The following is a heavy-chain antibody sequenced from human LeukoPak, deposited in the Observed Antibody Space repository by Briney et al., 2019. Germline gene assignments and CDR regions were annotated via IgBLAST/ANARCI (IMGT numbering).Heavy chain of an antibody. J-gene: IGHJ6*03. V-gene: IGHV4-4*02. Sequence: SDPLSLPCAVSGLPHRSSNWWSWVRPPPGKGLEWIGYIHYSGDTNYNPSLKSRVTISVDTSKSQFSLHLSSVIAADTAVYYCARVRRTTGRTIYYYYMDVWGKGTTVTISS. CDR2: IHYSGDT. CDR1: GLPHRSSNW. D-gene: IGHD1-1*01. CDR3: ARVRRTTGRTIYYYYMDV.